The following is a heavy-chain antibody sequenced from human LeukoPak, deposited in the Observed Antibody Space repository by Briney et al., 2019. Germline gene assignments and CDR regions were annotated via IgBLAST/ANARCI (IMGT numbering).Heavy chain of an antibody. D-gene: IGHD5-12*01. J-gene: IGHJ4*02. CDR1: GFAFESFT. CDR2: IGATSSDI. CDR3: AKGLFSAYDKYLDS. Sequence: NPGGSLRLSCAGSGFAFESFTMTWVRQAPGKGLEWVSLIGATSSDINYAESVRGRFTISRDNAKNSLFLQMDSLRVEDTAIYYCAKGLFSAYDKYLDSWGQGTLVTVSS. V-gene: IGHV3-21*04.